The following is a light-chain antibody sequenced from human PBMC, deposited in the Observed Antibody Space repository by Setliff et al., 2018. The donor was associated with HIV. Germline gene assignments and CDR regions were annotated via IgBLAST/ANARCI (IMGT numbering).Light chain of an antibody. V-gene: IGLV2-23*01. CDR2: EAS. CDR1: TNNVGSYDL. J-gene: IGLJ1*01. CDR3: CSFVVGHTFV. Sequence: QSALTQPASVSGSPGQSITISCTGSTNNVGSYDLVSWYQQHPGKAPKLIIHEASKRPSGVSNRFSGSKSGNTASLTISGLQAEDEADYYCCSFVVGHTFVFGTGTKVTVL.